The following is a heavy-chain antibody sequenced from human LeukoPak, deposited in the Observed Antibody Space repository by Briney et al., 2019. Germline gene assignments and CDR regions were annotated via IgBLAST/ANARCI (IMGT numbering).Heavy chain of an antibody. CDR3: ARLKFYDSTGYSPGHYMDV. CDR1: GGSFSGYY. Sequence: PSQTLSLTCAVYGGSFSGYYWSWIRQPPGKGLEWIGEINHSGSTNYNPSLKSRVTISVDTSKNQFALKRSAVAAADTAVYYCARLKFYDSTGYSPGHYMDVWGKGTTVTVSS. J-gene: IGHJ6*03. V-gene: IGHV4-34*01. D-gene: IGHD3-22*01. CDR2: INHSGST.